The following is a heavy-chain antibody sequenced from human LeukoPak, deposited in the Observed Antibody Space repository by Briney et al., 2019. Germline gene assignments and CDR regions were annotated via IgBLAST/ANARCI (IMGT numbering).Heavy chain of an antibody. Sequence: GGSLRLSCAASGFTFSSYWMHWVRQAPGKGLVWASRINGDGSGTSYADSVKGRFTISRDNAKNTLYLQMNSLRAEGTAVYYCTSGVAYGLFEYWGQGTLVTVSS. D-gene: IGHD2-21*01. CDR3: TSGVAYGLFEY. J-gene: IGHJ4*02. CDR1: GFTFSSYW. V-gene: IGHV3-74*01. CDR2: INGDGSGT.